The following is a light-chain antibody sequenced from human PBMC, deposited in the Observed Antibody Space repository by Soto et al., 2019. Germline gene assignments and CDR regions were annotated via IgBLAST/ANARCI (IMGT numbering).Light chain of an antibody. J-gene: IGLJ1*01. CDR1: SSDVGSYKF. Sequence: SALTQPASVSGSPGQSITISCTGTSSDVGSYKFFSWYQQYPGKAPILMIYEGRKRPSGVSDRFSGSKSGNTASLTISGLQAEDEADYCCCSYAGGSNVFGAGTKLTVL. V-gene: IGLV2-23*03. CDR2: EGR. CDR3: CSYAGGSNV.